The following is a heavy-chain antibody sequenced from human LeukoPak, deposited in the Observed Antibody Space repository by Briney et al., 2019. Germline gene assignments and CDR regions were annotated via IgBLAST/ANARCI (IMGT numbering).Heavy chain of an antibody. D-gene: IGHD6-13*01. V-gene: IGHV3-66*01. CDR3: ARATGIAAVSYYDY. J-gene: IGHJ4*02. CDR1: GFTVSSNY. CDR2: IYSGGST. Sequence: GGSLRLSCAASGFTVSSNYMSWVRQAPGKGLEWVSVIYSGGSTYYADSVKGRFTISRDNSKNTLYLQMNSLRAEDTAVYYCARATGIAAVSYYDYWGQGALVTVSS.